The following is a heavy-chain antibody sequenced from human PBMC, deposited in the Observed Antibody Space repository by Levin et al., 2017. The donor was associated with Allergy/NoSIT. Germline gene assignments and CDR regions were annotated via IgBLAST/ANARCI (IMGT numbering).Heavy chain of an antibody. D-gene: IGHD3-22*01. J-gene: IGHJ1*01. CDR3: AHTRLYYDSGGSYLPAEYFHH. Sequence: SGPTLVKPIQTLRLTCTFSGFSLSSGGVGVGWIRQPPGKALEWLALIYWNDDKRYSPSLKSRPTITKDTSKNQVVLTMTNMDPVDTATYYCAHTRLYYDSGGSYLPAEYFHHWGQGTLVTVSS. V-gene: IGHV2-5*01. CDR2: IYWNDDK. CDR1: GFSLSSGGVG.